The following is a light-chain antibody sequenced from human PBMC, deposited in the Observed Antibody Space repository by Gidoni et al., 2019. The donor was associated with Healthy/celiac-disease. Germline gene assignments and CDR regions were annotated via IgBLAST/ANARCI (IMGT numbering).Light chain of an antibody. CDR3: QQYGSSPYT. CDR2: GAS. V-gene: IGKV3-20*01. Sequence: EIVLTQSPGTLSLSPGERATLSFRASQSVSSNYLAWYQQKPGQAPRLLIYGASSRATGIPDRFSGSGSGTDFTLTISRLEPEDFAVYYGQQYGSSPYTFGQGTKLEIK. CDR1: QSVSSNY. J-gene: IGKJ2*01.